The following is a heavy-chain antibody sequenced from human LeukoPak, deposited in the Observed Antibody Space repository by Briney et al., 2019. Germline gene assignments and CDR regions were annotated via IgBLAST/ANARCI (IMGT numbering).Heavy chain of an antibody. V-gene: IGHV3-30*04. J-gene: IGHJ4*02. CDR3: AGGYSSGQGVLDY. Sequence: GRSLRLSCAASGFTFSSYAMHWVRQAPGKGLEWVAVISYDGSNKYYADSVKGRFTISRDNSKNTLYLQMNSLRAEDTAVYYCAGGYSSGQGVLDYWGQGTLVTVSS. CDR2: ISYDGSNK. D-gene: IGHD6-19*01. CDR1: GFTFSSYA.